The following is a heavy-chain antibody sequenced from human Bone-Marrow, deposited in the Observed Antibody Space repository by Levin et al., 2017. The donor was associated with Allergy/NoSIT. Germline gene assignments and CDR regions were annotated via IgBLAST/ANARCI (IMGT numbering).Heavy chain of an antibody. Sequence: SETLSLTCTVSGGSISRYSWSWIRQPPGKGLEWIGYIYDSGSTNDNPSLKSRVTISVDTSKNQFSLKLSSVTAADTAVYYCARDFGGNLYFDYWGQGNQVTVSS. V-gene: IGHV4-59*01. CDR1: GGSISRYS. CDR2: IYDSGST. J-gene: IGHJ4*02. CDR3: ARDFGGNLYFDY. D-gene: IGHD2-15*01.